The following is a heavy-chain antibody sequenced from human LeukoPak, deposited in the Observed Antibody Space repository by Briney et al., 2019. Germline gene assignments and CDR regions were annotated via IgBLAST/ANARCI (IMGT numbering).Heavy chain of an antibody. D-gene: IGHD6-19*01. V-gene: IGHV3-23*01. Sequence: GGSLRLSSSASGFTFSGYVMSWVRQAPGQGLEWVSTISGFGGSTYYADSVKGRFTISRTNSKNTLYLQMNSLRAEDTAVYYCAKTSYSSGWPLDDWGQGTLVTVSS. CDR3: AKTSYSSGWPLDD. CDR1: GFTFSGYV. CDR2: ISGFGGST. J-gene: IGHJ4*02.